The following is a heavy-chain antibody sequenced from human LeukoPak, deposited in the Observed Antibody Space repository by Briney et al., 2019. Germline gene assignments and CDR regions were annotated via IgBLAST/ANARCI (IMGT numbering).Heavy chain of an antibody. CDR3: ARESSMVGNWFDP. J-gene: IGHJ5*02. CDR1: GGTFSSYA. D-gene: IGHD3-10*02. CDR2: IIPIFGTA. Sequence: SVKVSCKASGGTFSSYAISWVRQAPGQGLEWMGGIIPIFGTANYAQKFQGRVTITADESTSTAYMELRSLRSDDTAVYYCARESSMVGNWFDPWGQGTLVTVSS. V-gene: IGHV1-69*13.